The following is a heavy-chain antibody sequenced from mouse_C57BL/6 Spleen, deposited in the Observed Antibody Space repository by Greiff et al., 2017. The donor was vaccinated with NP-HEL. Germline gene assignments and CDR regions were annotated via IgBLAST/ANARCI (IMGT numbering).Heavy chain of an antibody. J-gene: IGHJ1*03. D-gene: IGHD1-1*01. Sequence: EVKLQESGEGLVKPVGSLKLSCAASGFTFSSYAMSWVRQTPEKRLEWVAYISSGGDYIYYADTVKGRFTISRDNARNTLYLQMSSLKSEDTAMYYCTRGGSSYWYFDVWGTGTTVTVSS. CDR1: GFTFSSYA. CDR3: TRGGSSYWYFDV. CDR2: ISSGGDYI. V-gene: IGHV5-9-1*02.